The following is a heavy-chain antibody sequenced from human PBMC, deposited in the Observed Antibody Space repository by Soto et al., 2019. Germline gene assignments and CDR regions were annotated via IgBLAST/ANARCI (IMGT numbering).Heavy chain of an antibody. CDR3: AREKYYYDKSGYYSSYLDS. J-gene: IGHJ4*02. CDR1: GFTFSNYA. V-gene: IGHV3-23*01. CDR2: ISGRGSST. D-gene: IGHD3-22*01. Sequence: GGSLRLSCGASGFTFSNYAMNWVRQAPGKGLEWVSGISGRGSSTYYADSVKGRFTISRDNSQNTIYLQMNSLRAEDTAVYYCAREKYYYDKSGYYSSYLDSWGQGTPVPVSS.